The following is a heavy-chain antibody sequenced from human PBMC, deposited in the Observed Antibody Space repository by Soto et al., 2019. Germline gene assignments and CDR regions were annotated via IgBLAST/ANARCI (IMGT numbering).Heavy chain of an antibody. CDR1: GFTVSNNY. J-gene: IGHJ4*02. CDR2: IYSGGYT. CDR3: AREIRFLEWLLLKYFDY. V-gene: IGHV3-53*01. Sequence: GGSLRLSCAGSGFTVSNNYISWVRHAPWKGLEGVSVIYSGGYTAYGDSVKGRFTISRDNSKNTLYLQMNSLRAEDTAVYYCAREIRFLEWLLLKYFDYLGQRILLAFSS. D-gene: IGHD3-3*01.